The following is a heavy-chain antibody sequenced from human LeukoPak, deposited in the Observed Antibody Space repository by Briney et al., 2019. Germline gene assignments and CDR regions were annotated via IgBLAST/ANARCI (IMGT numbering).Heavy chain of an antibody. D-gene: IGHD3-22*01. J-gene: IGHJ6*03. V-gene: IGHV4-61*02. CDR3: ARVRYDSSGYYPLRYDYYYYYYMDV. Sequence: SETLSLTCTVSGGSISSGSYYWSWIRQPAGKGLEWIGRIYTSGSTNYNPSLKSRVTISVDTSKNQFSLKLSSVTAADTAVYYCARVRYDSSGYYPLRYDYYYYYYMDVWGKGTTVTISS. CDR2: IYTSGST. CDR1: GGSISSGSYY.